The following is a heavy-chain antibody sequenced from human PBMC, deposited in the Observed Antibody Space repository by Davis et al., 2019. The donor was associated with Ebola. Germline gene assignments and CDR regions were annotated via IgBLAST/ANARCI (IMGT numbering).Heavy chain of an antibody. CDR3: ARDSRETMNDY. V-gene: IGHV1-69*13. Sequence: SVKVSCKASGYTFPSYGISWVRQAPGQGLEWMGGIIPIFGTANYAQKFQGRVTITADESTSTAYMELSSLRSEDTAVYYCARDSRETMNDYWGQGTLVTVSS. D-gene: IGHD3-22*01. CDR1: GYTFPSYG. CDR2: IIPIFGTA. J-gene: IGHJ4*02.